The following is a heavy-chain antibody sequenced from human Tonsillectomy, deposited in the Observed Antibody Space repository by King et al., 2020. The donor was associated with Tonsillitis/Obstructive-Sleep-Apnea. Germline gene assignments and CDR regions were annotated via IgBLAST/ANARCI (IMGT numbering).Heavy chain of an antibody. D-gene: IGHD4-23*01. CDR1: GYTFTGYY. CDR2: MNPNNGGT. J-gene: IGHJ4*02. V-gene: IGHV1-2*02. CDR3: TRRTVADGFDY. Sequence: VQLVESGAEVKKPGASVKVSCKASGYTFTGYYIHWVRQAPGQGLEWMGWMNPNNGGTKYAQKFQGRVTVTRDTSISTAYMELSSLRSDDTAVYFCTRRTVADGFDYWGQGTLVTVSS.